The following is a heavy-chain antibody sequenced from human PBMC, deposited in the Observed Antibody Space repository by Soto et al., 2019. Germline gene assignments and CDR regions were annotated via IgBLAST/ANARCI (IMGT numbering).Heavy chain of an antibody. J-gene: IGHJ4*02. Sequence: QLQLQESGPGLVKPSETLSLTCTVSGGSLSGTVNYWGWIRQSPGKGLEWIGSISYSGITHYSNPSLKSRVTMSLDMSRNQFSLNLNSVTATVTAVYYRARHRSSSRYWEFDYWGQGTLVTVSS. CDR1: GGSLSGTVNY. CDR3: ARHRSSSRYWEFDY. D-gene: IGHD6-13*01. V-gene: IGHV4-39*01. CDR2: ISYSGITH.